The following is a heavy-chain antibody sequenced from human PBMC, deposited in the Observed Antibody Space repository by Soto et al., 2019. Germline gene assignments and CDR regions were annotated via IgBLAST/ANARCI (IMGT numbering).Heavy chain of an antibody. V-gene: IGHV1-69*13. CDR3: ARGRGNYDFWSGYYPANSYFYYYGMDV. Sequence: SVKVSCKASGGTFSNYAISWVRQAPGQGLEWMGGIIPIFGTANYAQRFQGRVTITADESTSTAYMELSSLRSEDTAVYYCARGRGNYDFWSGYYPANSYFYYYGMDVWGQGTTVTVSS. J-gene: IGHJ6*02. CDR1: GGTFSNYA. D-gene: IGHD3-3*01. CDR2: IIPIFGTA.